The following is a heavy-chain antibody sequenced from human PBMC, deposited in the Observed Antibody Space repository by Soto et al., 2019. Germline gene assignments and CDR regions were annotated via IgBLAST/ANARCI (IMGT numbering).Heavy chain of an antibody. J-gene: IGHJ6*02. CDR2: INPSGGST. Sequence: GASVKVSCKASGYTFTSYYMHWVRQAPGQGLEWMGIINPSGGSTSYAQKFQGRVTMTRDTSTSTVYMELSSLRSEDTAVYYCASALVDCSSTSCYITYYGMDVWGQGTTVTVSS. CDR3: ASALVDCSSTSCYITYYGMDV. CDR1: GYTFTSYY. D-gene: IGHD2-2*02. V-gene: IGHV1-46*01.